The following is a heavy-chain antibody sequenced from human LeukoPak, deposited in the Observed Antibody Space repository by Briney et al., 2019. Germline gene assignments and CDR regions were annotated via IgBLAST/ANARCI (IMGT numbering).Heavy chain of an antibody. V-gene: IGHV3-23*01. J-gene: IGHJ4*02. CDR2: ITGGGGDT. CDR3: AKGSSISRPYFFDC. Sequence: GGSLRLSCAASGFSFSSYAMGWVRQAPGKGLEWVSAITGGGGDTFHADSVKGRFTISRDNSKSTLYMQVNSLRAEDTAVYYCAKGSSISRPYFFDCWGQGTLITVSS. D-gene: IGHD2-2*01. CDR1: GFSFSSYA.